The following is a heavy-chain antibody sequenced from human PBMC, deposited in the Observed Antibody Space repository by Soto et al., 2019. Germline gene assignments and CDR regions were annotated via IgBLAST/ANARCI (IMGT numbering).Heavy chain of an antibody. V-gene: IGHV1-69*01. CDR1: GGSFSNFV. CDR3: ASDVGGEATSRY. J-gene: IGHJ4*02. Sequence: QVQLVQSGAEVKKPGSSVKVSCKASGGSFSNFVISWVRQAPGQGLEWMGGIIPNFGTTNYAQKFQGKVTITADETTRTAYLKLSGLPSEDTSGDHGASDVGGEATSRYWGQGTLVTVSS. CDR2: IIPNFGTT. D-gene: IGHD3-16*01.